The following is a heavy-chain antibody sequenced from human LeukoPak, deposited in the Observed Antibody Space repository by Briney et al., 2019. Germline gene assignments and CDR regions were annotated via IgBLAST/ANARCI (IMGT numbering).Heavy chain of an antibody. J-gene: IGHJ5*02. CDR1: GFTFSTYW. D-gene: IGHD3-22*01. V-gene: IGHV3-48*01. CDR3: ARGPPVNFVVTPYRWFDP. CDR2: ISSSSSTI. Sequence: HPGGSLRLSCAASGFTFSTYWMSWVRQTPGKGLEWVSYISSSSSTIYYADSVKGRFTISRDNAKNSLYLQMNSLRAEDTAVYYCARGPPVNFVVTPYRWFDPWGQGTLVTVSS.